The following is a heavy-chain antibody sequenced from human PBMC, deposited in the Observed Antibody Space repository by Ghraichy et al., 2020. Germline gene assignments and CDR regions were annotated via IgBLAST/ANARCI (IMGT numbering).Heavy chain of an antibody. CDR3: AKARPTSVIALVAFDV. V-gene: IGHV3-23*01. Sequence: GSLRLSCAASGFSFTSYAMTWVRQTPGRGLEWVSTVSAGGAGTYYADSVRGRFTISRDNYRNTLSLQMDSLRAEDTALYYCAKARPTSVIALVAFDVWGQGTMVTVSS. CDR1: GFSFTSYA. D-gene: IGHD2-21*01. CDR2: VSAGGAGT. J-gene: IGHJ3*01.